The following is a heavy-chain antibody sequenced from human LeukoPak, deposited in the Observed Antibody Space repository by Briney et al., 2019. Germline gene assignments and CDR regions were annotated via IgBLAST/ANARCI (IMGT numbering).Heavy chain of an antibody. J-gene: IGHJ4*02. Sequence: ASVKVSCKASGYTFTGYYMHRVRQAPGQGLEWMGRINPNSGGTNYAQKFQGRVTMTRDTSISTAYMELSRLRSDDTAVYYCARGYYDSSGYRTFDYWGQGTLVTVSS. CDR3: ARGYYDSSGYRTFDY. D-gene: IGHD3-22*01. CDR1: GYTFTGYY. CDR2: INPNSGGT. V-gene: IGHV1-2*06.